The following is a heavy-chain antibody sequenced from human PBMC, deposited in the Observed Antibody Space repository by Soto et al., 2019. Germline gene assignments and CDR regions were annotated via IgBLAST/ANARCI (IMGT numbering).Heavy chain of an antibody. Sequence: TGGSLRLSCVGSGFIFSNYAMSWVRQAPGKGLEWVSAISGGGDITYYADSVKGRFTISRDNSKNTLYLQLGSLGAEDTAVYFCATGTSASGWPGWGQGTLVTVSS. V-gene: IGHV3-23*01. CDR1: GFIFSNYA. D-gene: IGHD6-19*01. CDR3: ATGTSASGWPG. J-gene: IGHJ4*02. CDR2: ISGGGDIT.